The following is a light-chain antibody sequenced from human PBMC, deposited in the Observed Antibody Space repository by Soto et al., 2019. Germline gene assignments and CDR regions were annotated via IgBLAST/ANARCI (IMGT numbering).Light chain of an antibody. CDR3: SSYTSSSTQV. Sequence: QSALTQPRSVSGSPGQSVTISCTGTSSDVGGYNYVSWYQQHPGKAPKLMIYDVIKRPSGVPDRFSGSKSGNTASLTISGLQAEDEADYYCSSYTSSSTQVFGGGTKVTVL. J-gene: IGLJ3*02. CDR1: SSDVGGYNY. CDR2: DVI. V-gene: IGLV2-11*01.